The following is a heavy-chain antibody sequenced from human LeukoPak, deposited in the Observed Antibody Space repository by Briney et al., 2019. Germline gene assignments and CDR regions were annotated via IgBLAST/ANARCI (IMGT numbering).Heavy chain of an antibody. D-gene: IGHD6-13*01. V-gene: IGHV3-64*01. CDR1: GFTFSSYA. CDR3: ARGYIARQQLDY. Sequence: GGSLRLSCAASGFTFSSYAMHWVRQAPGKGLEYVSAISSNGGSTYYANSVKGRFTISRDNAKNSLYLQMNSLRAEDTAAYYCARGYIARQQLDYWGQGTLVTVSS. J-gene: IGHJ4*02. CDR2: ISSNGGST.